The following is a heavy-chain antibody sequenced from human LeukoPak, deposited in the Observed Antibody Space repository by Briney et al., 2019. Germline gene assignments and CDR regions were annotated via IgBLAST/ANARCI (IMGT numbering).Heavy chain of an antibody. CDR3: ARDRGRWPHYAFDI. D-gene: IGHD3-10*01. J-gene: IGHJ3*02. V-gene: IGHV4-30-2*01. CDR2: IYHSGST. Sequence: SESLSLTCTVSGGSISSGGYYWSWIRQPPGKGLEWIGYIYHSGSTYYNPSLKSRVTISIDTSKNQFSLKLSSVTAADTAVYYCARDRGRWPHYAFDIWGHGTMVTVSS. CDR1: GGSISSGGYY.